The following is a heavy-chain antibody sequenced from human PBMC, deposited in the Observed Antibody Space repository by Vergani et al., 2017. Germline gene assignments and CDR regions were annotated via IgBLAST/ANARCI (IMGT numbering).Heavy chain of an antibody. Sequence: EVQLVESGGGLAQPGGSLRLSCAASGFTFSSYNMTWVRQAPGKGLEWLSYISSSSSSIYYEDSVKGRFTISRDNAKNSLNLQMNSLRAEDTAVYYCARGSTVTTLYFYYGMDVWCQGTTVTVAS. CDR2: ISSSSSSI. D-gene: IGHD4-17*01. CDR3: ARGSTVTTLYFYYGMDV. V-gene: IGHV3-48*01. J-gene: IGHJ6*02. CDR1: GFTFSSYN.